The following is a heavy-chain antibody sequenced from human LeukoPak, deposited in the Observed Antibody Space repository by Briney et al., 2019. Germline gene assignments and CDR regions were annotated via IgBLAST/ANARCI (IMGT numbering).Heavy chain of an antibody. CDR3: ARDYGSGSQPFDY. CDR2: IYYSGST. D-gene: IGHD3-10*01. J-gene: IGHJ4*02. CDR1: GGSISSYY. Sequence: SETLSLTCTVSGGSISSYYWSWIRQPPGKGLEGVGYIYYSGSTNYNPSLKSRVTISVDTSKNQFSLKLSSVTAADTAVYYCARDYGSGSQPFDYWGQETLVTVSS. V-gene: IGHV4-59*01.